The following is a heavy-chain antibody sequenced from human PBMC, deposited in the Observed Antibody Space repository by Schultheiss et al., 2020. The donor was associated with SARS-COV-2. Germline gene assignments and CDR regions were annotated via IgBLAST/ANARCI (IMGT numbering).Heavy chain of an antibody. CDR3: ARHLGPLVGANPRVRVDY. J-gene: IGHJ4*02. D-gene: IGHD1-26*01. CDR1: GGSISSYY. CDR2: IYTSGST. Sequence: SQTLSLTCTVSGGSISSYYWSWIRQPAGKGLEWIGRIYTSGSTNYNPSLKSRVTISVDTSKNQFSLKLSSVTAADTAVYYCARHLGPLVGANPRVRVDYWGQGTLVTVSS. V-gene: IGHV4-4*07.